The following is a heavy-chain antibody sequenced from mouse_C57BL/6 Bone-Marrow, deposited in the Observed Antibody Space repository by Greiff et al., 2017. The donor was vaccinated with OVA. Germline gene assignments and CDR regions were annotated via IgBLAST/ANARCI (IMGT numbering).Heavy chain of an antibody. CDR3: ARRLPYLYFDY. D-gene: IGHD5-1*01. CDR1: GYTFTSYW. Sequence: QVQLQQSGAELVKPGASVKVSCKASGYTFTSYWMHWVKQRPGQGLEWIGYINPSSGYTKYNQKFKDKATLTADKSSSTAYMQLSSLTSEDSAVYYCARRLPYLYFDYWGQGTTLTVSS. V-gene: IGHV1-7*01. J-gene: IGHJ2*01. CDR2: INPSSGYT.